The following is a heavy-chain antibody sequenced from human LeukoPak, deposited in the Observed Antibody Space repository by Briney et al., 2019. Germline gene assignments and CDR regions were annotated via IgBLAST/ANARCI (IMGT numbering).Heavy chain of an antibody. CDR1: GGSISSYY. V-gene: IGHV4-59*01. CDR3: ARGPPGDYYYGMDV. Sequence: PSETLSLTCGVSGGSISSYYWSWIRQPPGKGLEWIGYIYYSGSTNYNPSLKSRVTISVDTSKNQFSLKLSSVTAADTAVYYCARGPPGDYYYGMDVWGQGTTVTVSS. CDR2: IYYSGST. J-gene: IGHJ6*02. D-gene: IGHD4-17*01.